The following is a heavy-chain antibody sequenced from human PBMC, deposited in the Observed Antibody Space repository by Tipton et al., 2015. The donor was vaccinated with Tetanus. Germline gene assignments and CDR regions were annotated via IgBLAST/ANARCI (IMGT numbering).Heavy chain of an antibody. CDR2: ISSTSSYI. CDR1: GFTLTTYS. Sequence: SLRLSCAASGFTLTTYSINWFRQAPGKGLEWVSSISSTSSYIYYSDSVKGRFTVSRDNAKNSLSLQMKSLGDEDTAMYYCATGRTLDYWGQGTRVTVST. CDR3: ATGRTLDY. J-gene: IGHJ4*02. D-gene: IGHD1-26*01. V-gene: IGHV3-21*01.